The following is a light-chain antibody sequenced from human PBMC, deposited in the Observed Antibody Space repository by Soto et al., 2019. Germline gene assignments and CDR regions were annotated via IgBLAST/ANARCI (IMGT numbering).Light chain of an antibody. CDR1: SGHSSYI. J-gene: IGLJ3*02. Sequence: QPVLTQSSSASASLGSSVKLTCTLSSGHSSYIIAWHQQQPGKAPRYLMKLEGSGSYNKGSGVPDRFSGSSSGADRYLTISNLHLEDEADYYCETLDSNTPTVFGGGTKLTVL. V-gene: IGLV4-60*02. CDR3: ETLDSNTPTV. CDR2: LEGSGSY.